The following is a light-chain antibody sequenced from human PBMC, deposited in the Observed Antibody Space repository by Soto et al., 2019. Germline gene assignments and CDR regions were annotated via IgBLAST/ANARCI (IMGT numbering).Light chain of an antibody. V-gene: IGKV1-27*01. CDR2: AAS. J-gene: IGKJ3*01. CDR1: QGIRNF. Sequence: DIQMTQSPTSLSASVGDRVTITCRASQGIRNFVAWYQQKPGKAPKLLIYAASTLQSGVPSRFSGSGSGTDFTHTINSLQPEDVATYSCQKYSSVPVFGPGTKVEIK. CDR3: QKYSSVPV.